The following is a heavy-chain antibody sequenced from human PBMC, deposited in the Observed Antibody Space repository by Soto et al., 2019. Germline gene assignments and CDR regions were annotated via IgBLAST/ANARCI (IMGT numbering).Heavy chain of an antibody. Sequence: GGSLRLSCSASGFTFSSYSMNWVRQAPGKGLEWVSSISSSSSYIYYADSVKGRFTISRDNAKNSLYLQMNSLRAEDTAVYYCATPQDYDGCLDSWGQGTLVTVSS. D-gene: IGHD3-22*01. J-gene: IGHJ4*02. V-gene: IGHV3-21*01. CDR1: GFTFSSYS. CDR3: ATPQDYDGCLDS. CDR2: ISSSSSYI.